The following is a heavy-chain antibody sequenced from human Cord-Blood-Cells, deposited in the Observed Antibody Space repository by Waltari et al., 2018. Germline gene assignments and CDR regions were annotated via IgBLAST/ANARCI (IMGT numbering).Heavy chain of an antibody. J-gene: IGHJ3*02. CDR2: INPNSGGT. Sequence: QVPLVQSGAEVKKPGASVKVSCKASGYTFTGHYMTWVRPAPGQGLGWMGWINPNSGGTNYAQKFQGRVTMTRDTSISTAYMELSRLRSDDTAVYYCARGEWELLRDAFDIWGQGTMVTVSS. CDR1: GYTFTGHY. D-gene: IGHD1-26*01. V-gene: IGHV1-2*02. CDR3: ARGEWELLRDAFDI.